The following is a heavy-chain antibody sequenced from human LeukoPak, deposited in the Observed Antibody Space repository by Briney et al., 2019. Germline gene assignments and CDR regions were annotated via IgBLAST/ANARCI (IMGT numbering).Heavy chain of an antibody. J-gene: IGHJ4*02. V-gene: IGHV4-39*01. CDR1: GDSISTNNYY. CDR3: ANRHFETSGLYGPFDS. CDR2: TYPRERS. D-gene: IGHD6-19*01. Sequence: SETLSLTCTVSGDSISTNNYYWGWIRQPPGKGLEWIGNTYPRERSYYNPPLKSRVTISVDTSKNQISLKLTSVTAADTAMYFSANRHFETSGLYGPFDSWGQGTLVTVSS.